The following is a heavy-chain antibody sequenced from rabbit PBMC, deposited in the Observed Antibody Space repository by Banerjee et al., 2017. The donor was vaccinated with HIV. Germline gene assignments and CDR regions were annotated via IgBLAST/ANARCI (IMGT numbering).Heavy chain of an antibody. J-gene: IGHJ6*01. CDR1: GFSFGQD. CDR2: INTSSGNT. D-gene: IGHD4-1*01. CDR3: ARDLAGVIGWNFGL. Sequence: QSLEESGGDLVKPGASLTLTCSASGFSFGQDICWVRQAPGKGLEWIACINTSSGNTVYASWAKGRFTISKTSSTTVTLQMTSLTAADTATYFCARDLAGVIGWNFGLWGPGTLVTVS. V-gene: IGHV1S40*01.